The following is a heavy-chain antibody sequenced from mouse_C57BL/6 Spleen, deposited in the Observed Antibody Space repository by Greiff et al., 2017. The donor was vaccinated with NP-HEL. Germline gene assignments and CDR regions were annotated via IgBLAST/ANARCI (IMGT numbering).Heavy chain of an antibody. CDR1: GFTFSDYY. Sequence: EVQVVESEGGLVQPGSSMKLSCTASGFTFSDYYMAWVRQVPEKGLEWVANINYDGSSTYYLDSLKSRFIISRDNAKNILYLQMSSLKSEDTATYYCARDYYYGSSYGDAMDYWGQGTSVTVSS. D-gene: IGHD1-1*01. CDR2: INYDGSST. J-gene: IGHJ4*01. V-gene: IGHV5-16*01. CDR3: ARDYYYGSSYGDAMDY.